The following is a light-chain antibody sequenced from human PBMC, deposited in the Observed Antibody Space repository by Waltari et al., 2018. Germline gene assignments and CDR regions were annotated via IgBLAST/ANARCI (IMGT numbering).Light chain of an antibody. CDR1: QGVSTY. CDR3: QQYHDYPWT. CDR2: AAS. J-gene: IGKJ1*01. V-gene: IGKV1-8*01. Sequence: AIRMTQSPSSLSASIGDRVTISCRASQGVSTYLAWYQQKPGKAPSLLIHAASTLQSGVPSRFSGSVTGTDFTLTITCLQSEDFATYYCQQYHDYPWTFGQGTKVDI.